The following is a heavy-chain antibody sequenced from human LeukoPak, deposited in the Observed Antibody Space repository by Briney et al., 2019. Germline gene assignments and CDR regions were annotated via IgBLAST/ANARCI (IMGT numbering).Heavy chain of an antibody. CDR1: GFTFSSYG. V-gene: IGHV3-30*03. CDR2: ISYDGSNK. Sequence: GGSLRLSCAASGFTFSSYGMHWVRQAPDKGLEWVAVISYDGSNKYYADSVKGRFTISRDNSKNTLYLQMNSLRAEDTAVYYCASLGLQGLFDYWGQGTLVTVSS. J-gene: IGHJ4*02. D-gene: IGHD4-17*01. CDR3: ASLGLQGLFDY.